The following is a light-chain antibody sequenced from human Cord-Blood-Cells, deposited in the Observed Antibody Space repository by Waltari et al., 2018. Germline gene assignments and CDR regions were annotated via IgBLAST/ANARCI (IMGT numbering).Light chain of an antibody. CDR1: SSDVGGYNY. V-gene: IGLV2-11*01. J-gene: IGLJ2*01. CDR3: CSYAGSYTYVV. CDR2: DVS. Sequence: QSALTQPRSVSGSPGQSVTIYCTGTSSDVGGYNYVSWYQQHPGKAPKLMIYDVSKRPSGVPDRFSVSKSGNTASLTISGLQAEDEADYYCCSYAGSYTYVVFGGGTKLTVL.